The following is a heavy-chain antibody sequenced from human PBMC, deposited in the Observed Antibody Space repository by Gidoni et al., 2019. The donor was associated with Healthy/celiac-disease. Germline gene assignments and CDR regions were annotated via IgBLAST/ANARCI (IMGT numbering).Heavy chain of an antibody. CDR1: VGRFRRSA. CDR2: SSTVYGND. CDR3: AKCSAYSSSWIVNCYFDD. J-gene: IGHJ4*02. D-gene: IGHD6-13*01. Sequence: QVLLEPSGAQVKNPGSSVWVPCKSSVGRFRRSASSWVRQAPGQGLEWMGGSSTVYGNDSDAKNYQRTVKITADVSASTANMELSRMRSEVTAVYKGAKCSAYSSSWIVNCYFDDWGQGTLVTVSS. V-gene: IGHV1-69*01.